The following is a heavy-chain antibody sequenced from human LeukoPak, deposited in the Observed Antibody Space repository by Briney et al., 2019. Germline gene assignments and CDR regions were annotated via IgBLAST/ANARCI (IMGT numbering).Heavy chain of an antibody. CDR1: GFTFSSYE. Sequence: GGSLRLSCAASGFTFSSYEMNWVRQAPGKGLEWVSYISSSGSTIYYADSVKGRFTISRDNAKNSLYLQMNSLRAEDTAVYYCAKEPMPLWFGEQGPFDYWGQGTLVTVSS. V-gene: IGHV3-48*03. CDR2: ISSSGSTI. CDR3: AKEPMPLWFGEQGPFDY. J-gene: IGHJ4*02. D-gene: IGHD3-10*01.